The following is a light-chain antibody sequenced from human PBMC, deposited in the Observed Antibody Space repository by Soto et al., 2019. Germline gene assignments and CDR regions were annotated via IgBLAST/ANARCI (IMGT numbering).Light chain of an antibody. CDR1: QGISSY. V-gene: IGKV1-8*01. CDR3: QQYYSYPRT. J-gene: IGKJ3*01. CDR2: AAS. Sequence: AIRMTQSPSSFSASTGDRVTITCRASQGISSYLAWYQQKPWKAPKLLIYAASTLQSGVPSRFSGSGSGTDFTLTISCLQSEDCATYYCQQYYSYPRTFGPGTKVDIK.